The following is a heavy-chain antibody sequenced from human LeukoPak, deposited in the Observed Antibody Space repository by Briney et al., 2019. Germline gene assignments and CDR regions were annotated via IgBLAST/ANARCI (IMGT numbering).Heavy chain of an antibody. CDR3: ARDYCSSTSCYSTHFDY. CDR2: ISAYNGNT. V-gene: IGHV1-18*01. J-gene: IGHJ4*02. D-gene: IGHD2-2*02. Sequence: EASVKVSCKASGYTFTSYGISWVRQAPGQGLEWMGWISAYNGNTNYAQKLQGRVTMTTDTSTSTAYMELRSLRSDDTAVYYCARDYCSSTSCYSTHFDYWGQGTLVTVSS. CDR1: GYTFTSYG.